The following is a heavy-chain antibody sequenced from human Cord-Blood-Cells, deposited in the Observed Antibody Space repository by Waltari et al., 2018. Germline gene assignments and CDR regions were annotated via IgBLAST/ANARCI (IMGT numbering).Heavy chain of an antibody. CDR1: GRSFSGYY. CDR2: INHSGST. V-gene: IGHV4-34*01. Sequence: QVQLQQWGAGLLKPSETLSLTCALSGRSFSGYYWSWIRRPPGKGLEWIGEINHSGSTNYNPSLKSRVTISVDTSKNQFSLKLSSVTAADTAVYYCARGLGFLEWLYYYYYMDVWGKGTTVTVSS. CDR3: ARGLGFLEWLYYYYYMDV. J-gene: IGHJ6*03. D-gene: IGHD3-3*01.